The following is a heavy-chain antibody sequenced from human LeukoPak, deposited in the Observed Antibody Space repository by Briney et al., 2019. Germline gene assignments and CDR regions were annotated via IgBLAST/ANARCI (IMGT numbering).Heavy chain of an antibody. CDR1: GFTFSSYG. V-gene: IGHV3-30*02. D-gene: IGHD5-12*01. CDR3: AKDQGLVATSSDYFDY. J-gene: IGHJ4*02. CDR2: IRYDGSNK. Sequence: GGSLRLSCAASGFTFSSYGMHWVRQAPGKGLERVAFIRYDGSNKYYADSVKGRFTISRDNSKNTLYLQMNSLRAEDTAVYYCAKDQGLVATSSDYFDYWGQGTLVTVFS.